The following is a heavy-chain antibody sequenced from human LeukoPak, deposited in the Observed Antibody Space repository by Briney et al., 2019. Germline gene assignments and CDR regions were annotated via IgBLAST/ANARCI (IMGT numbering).Heavy chain of an antibody. CDR2: ISSSSSYI. D-gene: IGHD2-2*01. CDR1: GFTFSSYS. CDR3: ARAWQDIVVVPAAIGY. V-gene: IGHV3-21*01. J-gene: IGHJ4*02. Sequence: GGSLRLSCAASGFTFSSYSMNGVRQAPGKGLEWVSSISSSSSYIYYADSVKGRFTISRDNAKNSLYLLMNSLRAEDTAVYYCARAWQDIVVVPAAIGYWGQGTLVTVSS.